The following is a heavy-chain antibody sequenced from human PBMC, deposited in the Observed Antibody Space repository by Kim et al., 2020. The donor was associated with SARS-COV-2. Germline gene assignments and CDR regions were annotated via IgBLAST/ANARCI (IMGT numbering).Heavy chain of an antibody. Sequence: SETLSLTCTVSGGSISSGGYYWSWIRQHPGKGLEWIGYIYYSGSTYYNPSLKSRVTISVDTSKNQFSLKLSSVTAADTAVYYCASGRDYYDSSAQTPFDYWGQGTLVTVSS. J-gene: IGHJ4*02. V-gene: IGHV4-31*03. CDR2: IYYSGST. D-gene: IGHD3-22*01. CDR1: GGSISSGGYY. CDR3: ASGRDYYDSSAQTPFDY.